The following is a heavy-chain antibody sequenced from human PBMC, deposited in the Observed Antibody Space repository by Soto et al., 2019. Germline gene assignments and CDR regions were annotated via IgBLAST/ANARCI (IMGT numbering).Heavy chain of an antibody. CDR1: GFTFSDYY. D-gene: IGHD4-4*01. CDR2: ISSSGSTI. CDR3: AKGGYSNYEIAWPYYYYGMDV. Sequence: NPGGSLRLSCAASGFTFSDYYMSWIRQAPGKGLEWVSYISSSGSTIYYADSVKGRFTISRDNAKNSLYLQMNSLRAEDTAVYYCAKGGYSNYEIAWPYYYYGMDVWGQGTTVTVS. J-gene: IGHJ6*02. V-gene: IGHV3-11*04.